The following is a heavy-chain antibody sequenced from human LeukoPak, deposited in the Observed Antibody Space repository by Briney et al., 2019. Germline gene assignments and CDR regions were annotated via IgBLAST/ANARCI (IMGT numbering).Heavy chain of an antibody. D-gene: IGHD5-12*01. J-gene: IGHJ4*02. Sequence: XXXAAXXFTFXHXXIHWVRXAPGXXLXXXXLISWDGGITYYTDSVKGRFTISRDNNKNSVYLQMNRLRTEDTALYYCAKDSNTGGYSFDYWGQGTLVTVSS. CDR3: AKDSNTGGYSFDY. V-gene: IGHV3-43*01. CDR1: XFTFXHXX. CDR2: ISWDGGIT.